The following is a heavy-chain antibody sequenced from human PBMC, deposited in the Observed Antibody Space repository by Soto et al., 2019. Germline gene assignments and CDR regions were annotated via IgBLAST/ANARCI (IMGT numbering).Heavy chain of an antibody. CDR1: GGTFSSYA. CDR3: ARDTGFISGSTSWDNWFDP. V-gene: IGHV1-69*13. Sequence: SVKVSCKASGGTFSSYAISWVRQAPGQGLEWMGGIIPIFGTANYAQKFQGRVTITADESTSTAYMELSSLRDEDTAVYYCARDTGFISGSTSWDNWFDPWGQGTLVTVSS. CDR2: IIPIFGTA. D-gene: IGHD1-7*01. J-gene: IGHJ5*02.